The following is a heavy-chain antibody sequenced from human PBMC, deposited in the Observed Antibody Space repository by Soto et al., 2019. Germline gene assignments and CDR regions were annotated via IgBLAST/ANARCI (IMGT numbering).Heavy chain of an antibody. J-gene: IGHJ4*02. V-gene: IGHV4-59*01. Sequence: PSETLSLTCTVSGGSISSYYWSWIRQPPGKGLEWIGYIYYSGSTNYNPSLKSRVTISVDTSKNQFSLKLSSVTAADTAVYYCARVFSGYYYAFDYWGQGTLVTVSS. CDR2: IYYSGST. D-gene: IGHD3-22*01. CDR3: ARVFSGYYYAFDY. CDR1: GGSISSYY.